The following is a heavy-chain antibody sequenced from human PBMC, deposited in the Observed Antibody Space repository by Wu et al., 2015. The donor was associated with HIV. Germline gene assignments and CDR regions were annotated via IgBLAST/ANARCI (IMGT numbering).Heavy chain of an antibody. CDR2: MNPNTGNT. D-gene: IGHD2-15*01. CDR3: ARDLRTVAATTKTNWFDP. CDR1: GGTFSSYA. Sequence: QVQLVQSGAEVKKPGSSVKVSCKASGGTFSSYAISWVRQAPGKGLEWVGWMNPNTGNTGYGQKFQDRVTLTRSTYITTAYMELRSLRSDDTAVYYCARDLRTVAATTKTNWFDPWGQGTLVTVSS. V-gene: IGHV1-8*03. J-gene: IGHJ5*02.